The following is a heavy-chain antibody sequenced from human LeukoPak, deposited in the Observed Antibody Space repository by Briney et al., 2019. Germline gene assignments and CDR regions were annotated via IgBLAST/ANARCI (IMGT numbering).Heavy chain of an antibody. V-gene: IGHV3-53*01. J-gene: IGHJ4*02. CDR1: GLSVSDTF. CDR2: ILDTGIT. CDR3: VRDEGVGRTERFDS. D-gene: IGHD1-26*01. Sequence: GGSPRLSCAVSGLSVSDTFMTWVRQAPGKGLQWVSVILDTGITTYAASGRARFSISRDNPKNTVYWQMNSLRVDDTPVYYFVRDEGVGRTERFDSWGPGTLVTVSS.